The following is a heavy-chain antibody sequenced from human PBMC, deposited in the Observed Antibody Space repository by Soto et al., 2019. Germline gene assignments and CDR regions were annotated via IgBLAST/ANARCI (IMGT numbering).Heavy chain of an antibody. J-gene: IGHJ3*01. CDR2: TYYRSKWYT. CDR1: GDSVSYNNAA. CDR3: ARGNSGLRAFDV. Sequence: SQTLSLTCAISGDSVSYNNAAGGWIRQTPSRGLEWLGRTYYRSKWYTDYALSVRSRININPDTSKNQFSLQLTSVTPEDAAVYYCARGNSGLRAFDVWGQGTMVT. V-gene: IGHV6-1*01. D-gene: IGHD6-19*01.